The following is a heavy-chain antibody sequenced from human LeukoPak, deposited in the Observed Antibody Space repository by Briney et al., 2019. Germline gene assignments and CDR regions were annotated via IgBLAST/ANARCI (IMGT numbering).Heavy chain of an antibody. CDR2: IYPGDSDT. CDR1: GYSFTSYW. J-gene: IGHJ4*02. V-gene: IGHV5-51*01. D-gene: IGHD3-3*01. Sequence: GGSLKLSCKGSGYSFTSYWIGWVRQMPGKGLEWIGIIYPGDSDTSDSPSFQGHVPITADKSNSPVSLQWSRLTAADTAMYYGARSASGYYFCWGQGSLVTVSS. CDR3: ARSASGYYFC.